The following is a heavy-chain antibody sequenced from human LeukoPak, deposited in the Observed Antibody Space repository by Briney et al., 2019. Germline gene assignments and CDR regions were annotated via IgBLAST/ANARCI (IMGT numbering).Heavy chain of an antibody. D-gene: IGHD6-6*01. Sequence: GGSLRLSCAASGFTFADYAMHWVRHPPGKGLEWVSLISWDGCSTYYADSVKGRFTISRDNSKNSLYLQMNSLRAEDTALYYCAKDLQGAARPTSYFDYWRQGNLVTVSS. V-gene: IGHV3-43D*04. CDR2: ISWDGCST. J-gene: IGHJ4*02. CDR1: GFTFADYA. CDR3: AKDLQGAARPTSYFDY.